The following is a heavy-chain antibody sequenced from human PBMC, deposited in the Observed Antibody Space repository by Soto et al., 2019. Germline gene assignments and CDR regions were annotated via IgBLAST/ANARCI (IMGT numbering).Heavy chain of an antibody. CDR3: AKAAGGFCSGSSCYSAISYYFDY. CDR1: GFTFSSYA. Sequence: EVQLLESGGGLVQPGGSLRLSCAASGFTFSSYAMSWVRQAPGKGLEWVSAISGSGGSTYYADSVKGRFTISRDNSKNTLYLQMNSLRAEDTAVDDCAKAAGGFCSGSSCYSAISYYFDYWGQGTLVTVSS. J-gene: IGHJ4*02. V-gene: IGHV3-23*01. CDR2: ISGSGGST. D-gene: IGHD2-15*01.